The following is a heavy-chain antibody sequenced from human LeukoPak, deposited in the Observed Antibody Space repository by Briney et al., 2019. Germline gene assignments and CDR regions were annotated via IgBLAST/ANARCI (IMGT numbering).Heavy chain of an antibody. Sequence: GGSLRLSCAASGFTFDDYAMHWVRQAPGKGLEWVSGISWNSGSIGYADSVKGRFTISRDNAKNSLYLQMNSLRAEDTAVYYCARNGEQGGYYFDYWGQGTLVTVSS. J-gene: IGHJ4*02. D-gene: IGHD1-26*01. CDR2: ISWNSGSI. CDR3: ARNGEQGGYYFDY. CDR1: GFTFDDYA. V-gene: IGHV3-9*01.